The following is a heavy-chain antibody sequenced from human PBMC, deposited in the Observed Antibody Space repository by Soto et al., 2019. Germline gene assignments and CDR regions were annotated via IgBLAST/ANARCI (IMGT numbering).Heavy chain of an antibody. J-gene: IGHJ4*02. CDR1: GSTFPSST. V-gene: IGHV1-18*01. CDR2: INAHNGNT. CDR3: AIADYGDPDS. Sequence: QVQLVQSGAEVKKPGASVKVSCKASGSTFPSSTVSWVRQAPGQGLEWMGWINAHNGNTKYAQKFQGRLTMTTDTSTSTGYMELRSLRSDATAIYFCAIADYGDPDSWGQGTLVTVSS. D-gene: IGHD4-17*01.